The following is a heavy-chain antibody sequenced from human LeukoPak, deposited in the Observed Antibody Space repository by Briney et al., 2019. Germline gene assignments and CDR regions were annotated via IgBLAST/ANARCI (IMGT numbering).Heavy chain of an antibody. V-gene: IGHV4-59*08. Sequence: PSETLSLTCTVSGGSISSYYWSWIRQPPGKGLEWIGYIYYSGSTNYNPSLKSRVTISVDTSKNQFSLKLSSVTAADTAVYYCARQKSGFWFDPWGQGTLVTVSS. CDR1: GGSISSYY. CDR3: ARQKSGFWFDP. CDR2: IYYSGST. J-gene: IGHJ5*02. D-gene: IGHD3-10*01.